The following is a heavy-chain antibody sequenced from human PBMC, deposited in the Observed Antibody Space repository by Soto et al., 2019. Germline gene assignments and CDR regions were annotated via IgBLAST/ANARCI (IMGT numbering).Heavy chain of an antibody. V-gene: IGHV4-4*07. CDR2: IFSSGST. CDR3: AREGSYSAYNFAHGIQLWSFDF. CDR1: GGSINTFY. D-gene: IGHD5-12*01. J-gene: IGHJ4*02. Sequence: PSETLSLTCTVSGGSINTFYWSWVRQPAGKGLEWIGRIFSSGSTSFNPSLESRVATSVDTSKNHFSLNLSSVTAADMAVYYCAREGSYSAYNFAHGIQLWSFDFWGQGALVTVSS.